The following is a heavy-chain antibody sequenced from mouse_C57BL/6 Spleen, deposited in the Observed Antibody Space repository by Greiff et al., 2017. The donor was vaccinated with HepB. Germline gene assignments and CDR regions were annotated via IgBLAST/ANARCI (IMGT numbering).Heavy chain of an antibody. J-gene: IGHJ2*01. CDR2: IYPGDGDT. V-gene: IGHV1-80*01. D-gene: IGHD3-2*02. Sequence: VQLQQSGAELVKPGASVKISCKASGYAFSSYWMNWVKQRPGKGLEWIGQIYPGDGDTNYNEKFKGKATLTADKSSSTAYMQLSSLTSEDSAVYFCARGTAQATDFDYWGQGTTLTVSS. CDR1: GYAFSSYW. CDR3: ARGTAQATDFDY.